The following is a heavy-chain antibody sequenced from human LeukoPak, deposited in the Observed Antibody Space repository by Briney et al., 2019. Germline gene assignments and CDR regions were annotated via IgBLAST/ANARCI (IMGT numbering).Heavy chain of an antibody. Sequence: GGSLRLSCAASGFTFSNAWMSWVRQAPGKGLEWVGHVKRGSDGGTTGYAAPVKGRFTISRDDSKNTLYLQLNSLKTEDTAVYYCATGPSTYSDFSGPFDYWGQGALVTVSS. CDR3: ATGPSTYSDFSGPFDY. CDR1: GFTFSNAW. V-gene: IGHV3-15*01. J-gene: IGHJ4*02. D-gene: IGHD5-12*01. CDR2: VKRGSDGGTT.